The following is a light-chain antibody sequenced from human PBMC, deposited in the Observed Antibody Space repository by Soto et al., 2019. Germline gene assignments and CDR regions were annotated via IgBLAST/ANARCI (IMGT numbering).Light chain of an antibody. CDR3: QQYHQWHLT. Sequence: DIVMTQSPAPLSLSPGERATLSCRASQGVSRHLAWYQQKPGQAPRLLIYAASTQAAGIPARFSDSGSGTDYSLTICSLQSEDFTVYYCQQYHQWHLTFGGGTKVEI. CDR1: QGVSRH. CDR2: AAS. J-gene: IGKJ4*01. V-gene: IGKV3D-15*01.